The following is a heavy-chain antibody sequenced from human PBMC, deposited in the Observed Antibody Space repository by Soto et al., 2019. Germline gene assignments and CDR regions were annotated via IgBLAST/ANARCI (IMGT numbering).Heavy chain of an antibody. V-gene: IGHV3-23*01. CDR2: ISGSGGST. J-gene: IGHJ4*02. CDR3: AKAPRRDSGYFDY. D-gene: IGHD1-26*01. Sequence: PGGSLRLSCAASGFTFSSYAMSWVRQAPGKGLEWVSAISGSGGSTYYADSVKGRFTIPRDNSKNTLYLQMNSLRAEDTAVYYCAKAPRRDSGYFDYWGQGTLVTVSS. CDR1: GFTFSSYA.